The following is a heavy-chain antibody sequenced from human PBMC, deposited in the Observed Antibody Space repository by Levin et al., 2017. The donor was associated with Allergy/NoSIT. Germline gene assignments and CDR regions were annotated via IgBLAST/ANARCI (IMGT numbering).Heavy chain of an antibody. D-gene: IGHD3-3*01. Sequence: SETLSLTCTVSGGSISSGGYYWSWIRQHPGKGLEWIGYIYYSGSTYYNPSLKSRVTISVDTSKNQFSLKLSSVTAADTAVYYCARLRLPTHDFWSGYSNLGWFDPWGQGTLVTVSS. CDR1: GGSISSGGYY. CDR2: IYYSGST. J-gene: IGHJ5*02. V-gene: IGHV4-31*03. CDR3: ARLRLPTHDFWSGYSNLGWFDP.